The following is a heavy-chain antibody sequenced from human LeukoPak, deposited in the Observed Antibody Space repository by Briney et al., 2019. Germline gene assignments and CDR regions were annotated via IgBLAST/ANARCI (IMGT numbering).Heavy chain of an antibody. CDR3: ARGWFPPLGEY. D-gene: IGHD2-15*01. V-gene: IGHV3-21*01. CDR2: ISSSSSYI. Sequence: GRSLRLSCAAPGFTFSSYGMNWVRQAPGKGLEWVSSISSSSSYIYYADSVKGRFTISRDNAKNSLYLQMNSLRAEDTAVYYCARGWFPPLGEYWGQGTLVTVSS. CDR1: GFTFSSYG. J-gene: IGHJ4*02.